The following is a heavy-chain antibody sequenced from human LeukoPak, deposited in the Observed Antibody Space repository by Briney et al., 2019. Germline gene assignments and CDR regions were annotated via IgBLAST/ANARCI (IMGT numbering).Heavy chain of an antibody. V-gene: IGHV3-74*01. CDR3: VRGYGGNTFDY. D-gene: IGHD4/OR15-4a*01. CDR2: INSDGSST. J-gene: IGHJ4*02. Sequence: PGGCLRLSCAASGFTFSSFRRQAGPEAPGGGVGWVSRINSDGSSTIYAAAVKGRYTISRDNAKNTLYLQMNRLRAEDTAVYYCVRGYGGNTFDYWGQGTLVTVSS. CDR1: GFTFSSFR.